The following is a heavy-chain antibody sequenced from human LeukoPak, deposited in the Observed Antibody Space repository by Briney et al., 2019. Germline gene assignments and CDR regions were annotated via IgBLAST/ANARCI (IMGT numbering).Heavy chain of an antibody. V-gene: IGHV3-7*01. J-gene: IGHJ5*02. D-gene: IGHD2-2*01. CDR3: ARDSRQLLWANWFDP. CDR1: GFTFSSYW. Sequence: GGSLRLSCAASGFTFSSYWMSWVRQAPGKGLEWVANIKQDGSEKYYVDSVKGRFTISRDNAKNSLYLQMNSLRAEDTAVYYCARDSRQLLWANWFDPWGQGTLVTVSS. CDR2: IKQDGSEK.